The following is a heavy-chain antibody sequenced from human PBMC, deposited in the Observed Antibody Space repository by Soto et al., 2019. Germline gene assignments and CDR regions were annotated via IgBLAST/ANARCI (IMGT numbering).Heavy chain of an antibody. CDR2: IYSTGST. Sequence: SETLSLTCTVSGGSVSSYHWSWIRQSPGKGLEWIGYIYSTGSTHYNPSLKSRVTISVDTSKNQFSLKLSSVTAADTAVYYCASPKIAFYNWFDPWGQGTLVTVPS. CDR1: GGSVSSYH. J-gene: IGHJ5*02. CDR3: ASPKIAFYNWFDP. D-gene: IGHD3-3*02. V-gene: IGHV4-59*08.